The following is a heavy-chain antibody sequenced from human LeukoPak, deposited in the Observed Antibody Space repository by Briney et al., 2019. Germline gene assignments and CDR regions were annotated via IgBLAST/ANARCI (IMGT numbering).Heavy chain of an antibody. J-gene: IGHJ5*02. Sequence: SETLSLTCTVSGGSVSSGSYYWSWIRQPPGKGLEWIGYIYYRGSTNYNPSLKSRVTISVDTSKNQFSLKLSSVTAADTAVYYCARDRGYCSGGSCYRWFDPWGQGTLVTVSS. CDR2: IYYRGST. V-gene: IGHV4-61*01. D-gene: IGHD2-15*01. CDR1: GGSVSSGSYY. CDR3: ARDRGYCSGGSCYRWFDP.